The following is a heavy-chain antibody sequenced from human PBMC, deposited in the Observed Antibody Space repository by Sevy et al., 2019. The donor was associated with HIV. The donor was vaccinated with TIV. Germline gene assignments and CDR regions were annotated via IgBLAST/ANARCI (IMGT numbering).Heavy chain of an antibody. CDR2: ISGSGGST. J-gene: IGHJ4*02. CDR3: AKVRGGDYDFWSGYLAYYFDY. Sequence: GGSLRLSCAASGFTFSSYAMSWVRQAPGKGLEWVSAISGSGGSTYYADSVKGRFTISRDNSKNMLYLQINSLRAEDTAVYYCAKVRGGDYDFWSGYLAYYFDYWGQGTLVTVSS. V-gene: IGHV3-23*01. CDR1: GFTFSSYA. D-gene: IGHD3-3*01.